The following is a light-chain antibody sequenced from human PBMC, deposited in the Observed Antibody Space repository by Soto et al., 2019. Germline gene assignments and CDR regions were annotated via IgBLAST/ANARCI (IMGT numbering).Light chain of an antibody. J-gene: IGKJ3*01. V-gene: IGKV1-5*01. Sequence: DIQMTQSRSTLSASVGDRVTITCRASQSISSWLAWYQQKPGKAPKILIYDASSLESGVTSKFSGSGSGTEFALTTSCLQPDDFATYYCQQYNSFGRGTKVDIK. CDR3: QQYNS. CDR2: DAS. CDR1: QSISSW.